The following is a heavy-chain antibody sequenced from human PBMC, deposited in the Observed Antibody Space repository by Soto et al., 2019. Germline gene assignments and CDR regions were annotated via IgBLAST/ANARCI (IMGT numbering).Heavy chain of an antibody. CDR2: ISGSGGST. D-gene: IGHD2-15*01. CDR1: GFTFSSYA. J-gene: IGHJ4*02. Sequence: EVQLLESGGGLVQPGGSLRLSCAASGFTFSSYAMSWVRQAPGKGLEWVSAISGSGGSTYYADSVKGRFTISRDNSKNTLYLQMNSLRAEDTGVYYCSRLIVVVVAATPADYWGQGTLVTVSS. CDR3: SRLIVVVVAATPADY. V-gene: IGHV3-23*01.